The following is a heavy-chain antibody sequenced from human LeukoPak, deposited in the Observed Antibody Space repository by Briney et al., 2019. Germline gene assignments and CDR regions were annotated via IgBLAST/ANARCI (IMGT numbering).Heavy chain of an antibody. Sequence: PSETLSRTCTVSGGSISSHYWSWIRQPPGKGLEWIGYIYYSGSTNYNPSLKSRVTISVDTSKNQFSLKLSSVTAADTAVYYCARAPPEYSSGWYTYYYYYMDVWGKGTTVTVSS. CDR1: GGSISSHY. D-gene: IGHD6-19*01. V-gene: IGHV4-59*11. CDR2: IYYSGST. CDR3: ARAPPEYSSGWYTYYYYYMDV. J-gene: IGHJ6*03.